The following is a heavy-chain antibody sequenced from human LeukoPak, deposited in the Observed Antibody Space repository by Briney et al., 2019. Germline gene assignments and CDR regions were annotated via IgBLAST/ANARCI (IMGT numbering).Heavy chain of an antibody. CDR3: VKDRPCETCMPMDA. V-gene: IGHV3-23*01. Sequence: GGSLRLSCAASGFTFTDYSMSWVRQSPGKGVEWVSCLGRCGENRYYATSVRGRFSISRDNSKDTVYLQMNRLRAEDTAIYYCVKDRPCETCMPMDAWGQGTTVTVSS. CDR1: GFTFTDYS. J-gene: IGHJ6*02. D-gene: IGHD2-2*01. CDR2: LGRCGENR.